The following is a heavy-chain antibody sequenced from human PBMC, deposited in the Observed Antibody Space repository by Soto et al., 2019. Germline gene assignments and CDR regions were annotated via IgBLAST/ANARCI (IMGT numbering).Heavy chain of an antibody. J-gene: IGHJ4*02. V-gene: IGHV2-70*11. CDR3: ARIIVAAAGTSIDY. CDR1: GFSLSTSGMC. Sequence: SGPTLVNPTQTLTLTCTFSGFSLSTSGMCVSWIRQPPGKALEWLARIDWDDDKYYSTSLKTRLTISKDTSKNQVVLIMTNMDPVDTATYYCARIIVAAAGTSIDYWGQGTLVTVSS. D-gene: IGHD6-13*01. CDR2: IDWDDDK.